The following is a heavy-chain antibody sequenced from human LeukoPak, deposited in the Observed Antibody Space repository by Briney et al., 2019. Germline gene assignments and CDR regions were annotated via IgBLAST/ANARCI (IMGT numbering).Heavy chain of an antibody. Sequence: HPGGSLRLSCAASGFTFSSYAMHWVRQAPGKGLEWVAVISYDGSNKYYADSVKGRFTISRDNSKNTAYLQMNSLRAEDTAVYYCARSRGDIVVVPAATFDYWGQGTLVTVSS. J-gene: IGHJ4*02. CDR1: GFTFSSYA. CDR2: ISYDGSNK. D-gene: IGHD2-2*01. V-gene: IGHV3-30-3*01. CDR3: ARSRGDIVVVPAATFDY.